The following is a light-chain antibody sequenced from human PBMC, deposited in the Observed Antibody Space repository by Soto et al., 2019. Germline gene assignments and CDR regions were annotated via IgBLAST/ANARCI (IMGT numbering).Light chain of an antibody. CDR3: QSYDTSLSGVI. CDR2: ADN. Sequence: QSVLTQTPSVCGAPGQKITMSCTGSSSNIGAGYDVHWYQQVPGAAPRLLIYADNNRPSGVPDRFSASKSGTSASLAITGLQGEDEANYYCQSYDTSLSGVIFGAGTKLTVL. CDR1: SSNIGAGYD. V-gene: IGLV1-40*01. J-gene: IGLJ2*01.